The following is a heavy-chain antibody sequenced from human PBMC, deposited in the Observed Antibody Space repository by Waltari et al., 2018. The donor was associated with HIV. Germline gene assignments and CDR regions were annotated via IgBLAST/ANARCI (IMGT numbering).Heavy chain of an antibody. CDR2: IRYDGSNK. CDR1: GFTFSSYG. J-gene: IGHJ4*02. V-gene: IGHV3-30*02. Sequence: QVQLVESGGGVVQPGGSLRLSCAASGFTFSSYGMHWVRQAPGKGLEWVAFIRYDGSNKYYADSVKGRFTISRDNSKNTLYLQMNSLRAEDTAVYYCAKDQGITARSLDYWGQGTLVTVSS. CDR3: AKDQGITARSLDY. D-gene: IGHD6-6*01.